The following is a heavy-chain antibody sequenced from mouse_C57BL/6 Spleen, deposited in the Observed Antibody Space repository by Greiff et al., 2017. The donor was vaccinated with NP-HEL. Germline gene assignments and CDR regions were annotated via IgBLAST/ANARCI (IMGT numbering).Heavy chain of an antibody. CDR3: ARYYDGYPYFDY. J-gene: IGHJ2*01. Sequence: EVKLVESGGGLVQPGGSLSLSCAASGFTFTDYYMSWVRQPPGKGLEWLGFIRNKANGYTTEYSASVKGRFTISRDNSQSILYLQMNALRAEDSATYYCARYYDGYPYFDYWGQGTTLTVSS. CDR2: IRNKANGYTT. V-gene: IGHV7-3*01. D-gene: IGHD2-3*01. CDR1: GFTFTDYY.